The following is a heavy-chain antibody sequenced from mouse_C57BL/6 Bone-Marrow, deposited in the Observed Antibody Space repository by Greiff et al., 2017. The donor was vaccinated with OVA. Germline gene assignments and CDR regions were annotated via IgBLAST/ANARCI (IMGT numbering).Heavy chain of an antibody. CDR3: ARWGYYGSSHY. CDR1: GYTFTDYY. V-gene: IGHV1-26*01. CDR2: INPNNGGT. J-gene: IGHJ2*01. Sequence: VQLQQSGPELVKPGASVKISCKASGYTFTDYYMNWVKQSHGKSLEWIGDINPNNGGTSYNQKFKGKATLTVDKSSSTAYMELRSLTSEDSAVYYCARWGYYGSSHYWGQGTTLTVSS. D-gene: IGHD1-1*01.